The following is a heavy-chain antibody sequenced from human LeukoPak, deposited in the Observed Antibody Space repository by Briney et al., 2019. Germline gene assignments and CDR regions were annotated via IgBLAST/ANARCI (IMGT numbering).Heavy chain of an antibody. J-gene: IGHJ4*02. CDR3: AREVGSSSGGITNDY. CDR2: IYYSGST. Sequence: SETLSLTCTVSGGSISSGDYYWSWIRQPPGKGLEWIGHIYYSGSTYYNPSLKSRVTISVDTSKNQFSLKLSSVTAADTAVYYCAREVGSSSGGITNDYWGQGTLVTVSS. D-gene: IGHD6-6*01. V-gene: IGHV4-30-4*08. CDR1: GGSISSGDYY.